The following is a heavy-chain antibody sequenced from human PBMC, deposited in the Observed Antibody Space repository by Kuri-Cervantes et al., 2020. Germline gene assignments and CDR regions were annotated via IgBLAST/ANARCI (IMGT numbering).Heavy chain of an antibody. Sequence: LRLSCTVSGGSISSGDYYWSWIRQHPGKGLEWLGYIYYTGSTHYNPSFKSRLIISIDTSKNQFSLKLSSVTVADTAVYYCARETGWFDPWGQGALVTVSS. CDR1: GGSISSGDYY. J-gene: IGHJ5*02. CDR2: IYYTGST. CDR3: ARETGWFDP. V-gene: IGHV4-31*02. D-gene: IGHD1-1*01.